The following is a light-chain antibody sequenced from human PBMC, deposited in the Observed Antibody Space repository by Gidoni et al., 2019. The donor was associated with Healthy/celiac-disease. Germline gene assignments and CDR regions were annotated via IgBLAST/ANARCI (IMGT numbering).Light chain of an antibody. CDR1: SGSIASNY. Sequence: FMLTQPHSVSDSAGKTVTIPCTGSSGSIASNYVQWYQQRPGSAPTTVIYEDNQRPSGVPDRFSGSIDSSSNSASLTISGLKTEDEADYYCQSYDSSNVVFGGGTKLTVL. V-gene: IGLV6-57*02. CDR2: EDN. J-gene: IGLJ2*01. CDR3: QSYDSSNVV.